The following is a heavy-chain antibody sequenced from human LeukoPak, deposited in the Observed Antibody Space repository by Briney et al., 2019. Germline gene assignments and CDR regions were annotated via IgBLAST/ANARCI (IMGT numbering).Heavy chain of an antibody. J-gene: IGHJ4*02. CDR1: GGSISSSSYY. CDR3: ARMNYYESSGYYDSKGQYYFDY. Sequence: SETLSLTCTVSGGSISSSSYYWGWIRQPPGKGLEWIGSIYYSGSTYYNPSLKSRVTISVDTSKNQFSLKLSAVTAADPGVYYCARMNYYESSGYYDSKGQYYFDYWGQGTQVTVSS. D-gene: IGHD3-22*01. CDR2: IYYSGST. V-gene: IGHV4-39*07.